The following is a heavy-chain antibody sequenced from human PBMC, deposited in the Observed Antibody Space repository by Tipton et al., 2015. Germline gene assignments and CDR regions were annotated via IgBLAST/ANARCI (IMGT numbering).Heavy chain of an antibody. Sequence: TLSLTCTVSAGSISSGGYYWGWIRQHPGKGLEWIGYIYNSGSTYYSPSLKSRVTISLDTSKNQFSLKLSSVTAADTAVYYCARGIVGATQGPFDYWGQGTLVTVSS. CDR2: IYNSGST. CDR3: ARGIVGATQGPFDY. J-gene: IGHJ4*02. D-gene: IGHD1-26*01. V-gene: IGHV4-31*03. CDR1: AGSISSGGYY.